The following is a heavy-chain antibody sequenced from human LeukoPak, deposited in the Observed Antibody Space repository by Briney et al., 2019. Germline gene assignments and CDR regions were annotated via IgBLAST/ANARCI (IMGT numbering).Heavy chain of an antibody. Sequence: SETLSLTCAVYGGPFSGYYWSWIRQPPGKGLEWIGEINHSGSTNYNPSLKSRVTISVDTSKNQFSLKLSSVTAADTAVYYCARGETSVVANFDYWGQGTLVTVSS. V-gene: IGHV4-34*01. J-gene: IGHJ4*02. D-gene: IGHD2-15*01. CDR2: INHSGST. CDR1: GGPFSGYY. CDR3: ARGETSVVANFDY.